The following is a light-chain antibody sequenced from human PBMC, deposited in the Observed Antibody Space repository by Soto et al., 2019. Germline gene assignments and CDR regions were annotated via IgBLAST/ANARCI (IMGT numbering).Light chain of an antibody. CDR3: CSYAGSTTFVV. J-gene: IGLJ2*01. CDR2: ELT. CDR1: SSDVGSYNL. V-gene: IGLV2-23*02. Sequence: QSVLTQPASVSGSPGQSITISCTGTSSDVGSYNLVSWYQQHPGKAPKLMIYELTKRPSGISTRFSGSKSGNTASLTISGLQAEDEADYYCCSYAGSTTFVVFGGGTKVTVL.